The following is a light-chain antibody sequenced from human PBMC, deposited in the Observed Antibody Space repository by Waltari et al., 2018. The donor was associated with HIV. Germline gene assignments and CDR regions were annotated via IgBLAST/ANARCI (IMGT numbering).Light chain of an antibody. Sequence: QSALTQPRSVSGSPGQSVTISCTGTSRAVGGYNYVSWYQQLPGKAPKLMIYDLTERPSGVPDRFSGSKSGNTASLTISGLQAEDEADYYCCSFAGSYTWLFGGGTKLTVL. V-gene: IGLV2-11*01. CDR2: DLT. CDR1: SRAVGGYNY. J-gene: IGLJ2*01. CDR3: CSFAGSYTWL.